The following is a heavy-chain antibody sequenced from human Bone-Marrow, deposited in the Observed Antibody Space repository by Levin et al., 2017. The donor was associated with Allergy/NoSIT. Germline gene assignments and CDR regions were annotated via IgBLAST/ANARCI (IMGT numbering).Heavy chain of an antibody. Sequence: SCAASGFTLRSHPMHWVRQAPGKGLEWVAMILYDGSNKNYADSVKGRFSISRDNSKNMLYLEMSSLSRDDTALYFCARKGYGGDQGLDRWGQGTLVTVSS. CDR3: ARKGYGGDQGLDR. V-gene: IGHV3-30-3*01. D-gene: IGHD4-23*01. CDR1: GFTLRSHP. J-gene: IGHJ5*02. CDR2: ILYDGSNK.